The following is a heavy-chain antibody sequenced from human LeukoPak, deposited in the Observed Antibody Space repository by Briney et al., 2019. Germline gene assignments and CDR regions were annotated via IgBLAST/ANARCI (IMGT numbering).Heavy chain of an antibody. CDR2: IGSSGSTI. J-gene: IGHJ4*02. CDR3: ARARGSGWPFRGNYFDY. V-gene: IGHV3-48*03. CDR1: GFTFSSYE. D-gene: IGHD6-19*01. Sequence: PGGSLRLYCAASGFTFSSYEMNWVRQAPGKGLEWVSYIGSSGSTIYYADSVKGRFTISRDNAKNSLYLQMNSLRAEDTAVYYCARARGSGWPFRGNYFDYWGQGTLVTVSS.